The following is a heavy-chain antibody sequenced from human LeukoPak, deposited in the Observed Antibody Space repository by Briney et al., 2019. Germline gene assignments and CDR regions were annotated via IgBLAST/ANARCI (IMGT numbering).Heavy chain of an antibody. CDR1: GGSISSYY. Sequence: SQTLSLTCTVSGGSISSYYWSWIRQPPGKGLEWIGYIYYSGSTNYNPSLKSRVTISVDTSKNQFSLKLSSVTAADTAVYYCASTTYYDFWSGYYSYYYYYMDVWGKGTTVTVSS. CDR2: IYYSGST. V-gene: IGHV4-59*01. CDR3: ASTTYYDFWSGYYSYYYYYMDV. J-gene: IGHJ6*03. D-gene: IGHD3-3*01.